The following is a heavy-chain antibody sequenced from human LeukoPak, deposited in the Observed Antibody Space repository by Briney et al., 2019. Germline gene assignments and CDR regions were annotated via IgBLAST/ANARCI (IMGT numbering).Heavy chain of an antibody. D-gene: IGHD6-13*01. V-gene: IGHV3-23*01. Sequence: GGTLRLSCAASGFTFSSYGMSWVRQAPGEGLEWVSAISDSGGSTYYTDSVKGRFTLSRDNSKNMLYLQMNSLRADDTAVYYCARESLGGSWFDYWGQGTLVTVSS. CDR1: GFTFSSYG. CDR3: ARESLGGSWFDY. J-gene: IGHJ4*02. CDR2: ISDSGGST.